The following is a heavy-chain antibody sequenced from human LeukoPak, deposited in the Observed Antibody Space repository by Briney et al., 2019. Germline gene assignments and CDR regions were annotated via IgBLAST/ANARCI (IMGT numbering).Heavy chain of an antibody. Sequence: EPGGSLRLSCAASGVTFSSYWMSWVRQAPGKGLEGVANIKEDGREKYYVDSVKGRFTISRENAKNSLYLQMNSLRAEDTAVYYCARGRFNYDSSGYSSFYYWGQGTRVTVSS. CDR1: GVTFSSYW. CDR3: ARGRFNYDSSGYSSFYY. V-gene: IGHV3-7*01. D-gene: IGHD3-22*01. J-gene: IGHJ4*02. CDR2: IKEDGREK.